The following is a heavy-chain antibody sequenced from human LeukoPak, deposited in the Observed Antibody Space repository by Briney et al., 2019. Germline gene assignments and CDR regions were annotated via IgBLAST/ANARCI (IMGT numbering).Heavy chain of an antibody. CDR2: IYPGDSDT. J-gene: IGHJ3*02. V-gene: IGHV5-51*01. CDR1: GYSFTDYW. Sequence: GESLKISCKGSGYSFTDYWIGWVRQMPGKGLEWMGIIYPGDSDTRYSPSFQGQVTFAADKSINTAYLQWSTLKASDTAMYYCARTDCSGGGCASEVFDIWGQGTMVTVSS. D-gene: IGHD2-15*01. CDR3: ARTDCSGGGCASEVFDI.